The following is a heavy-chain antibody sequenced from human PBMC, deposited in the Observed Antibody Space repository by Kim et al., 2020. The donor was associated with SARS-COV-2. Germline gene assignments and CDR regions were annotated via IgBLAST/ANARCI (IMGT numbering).Heavy chain of an antibody. CDR2: IYYSGST. V-gene: IGHV4-59*01. CDR3: ARDLVAGTVPGRYNWFDP. J-gene: IGHJ5*02. Sequence: SETLSLTCTVSGGSISSYYWSWIRQPPGKGLEWIGYIYYSGSTNYNPSLKSRVTISVDTSKNQFSLKLSSVTAADTAVYYCARDLVAGTVPGRYNWFDPWGQGTLVTVSS. CDR1: GGSISSYY. D-gene: IGHD6-19*01.